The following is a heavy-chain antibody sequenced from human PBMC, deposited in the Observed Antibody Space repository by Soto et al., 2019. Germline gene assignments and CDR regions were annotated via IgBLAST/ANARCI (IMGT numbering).Heavy chain of an antibody. CDR2: IYHSGRT. J-gene: IGHJ4*02. CDR1: GGSINSGGHS. D-gene: IGHD1-26*01. Sequence: SETLSLTCVVSGGSINSGGHSWNWIRQPPGKGLEWIGYIYHSGRTKYNPSLKSRVTISVYNSKNQFSLILSSVSAADTAVYYSARAWEHLYLDYGCQGALVTLSS. V-gene: IGHV4-30-2*01. CDR3: ARAWEHLYLDY.